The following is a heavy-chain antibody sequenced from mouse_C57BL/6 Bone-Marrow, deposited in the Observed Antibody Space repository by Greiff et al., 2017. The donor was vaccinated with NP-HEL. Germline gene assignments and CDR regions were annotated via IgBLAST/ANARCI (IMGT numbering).Heavy chain of an antibody. CDR2: IRPNSGST. CDR3: AREGFLFDY. V-gene: IGHV1-64*01. CDR1: GYTFTSYW. J-gene: IGHJ3*01. Sequence: QVQLQQPGAELVKPGASVKLSCKASGYTFTSYWMHWVKQRPGQGLEWIGMIRPNSGSTNYNEKFKSKATLTVDKSSSTAYMQLSRLTSDDSAVYYGAREGFLFDYWGQGTLVTVSA.